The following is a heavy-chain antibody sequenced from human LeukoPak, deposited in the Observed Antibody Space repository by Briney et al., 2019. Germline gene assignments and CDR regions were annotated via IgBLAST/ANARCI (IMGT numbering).Heavy chain of an antibody. D-gene: IGHD6-13*01. CDR3: ARGGSSWYRDWFDP. J-gene: IGHJ5*02. V-gene: IGHV1-2*02. CDR2: IEPISGGT. Sequence: ASVKVSCKASRYTFTGHYMHWVRQAPGQGLECLGWIEPISGGTNYAQMFQGSVTMTRETSISTAYMELSRRRSDDTAVYYCARGGSSWYRDWFDPWGQGTLVTVSS. CDR1: RYTFTGHY.